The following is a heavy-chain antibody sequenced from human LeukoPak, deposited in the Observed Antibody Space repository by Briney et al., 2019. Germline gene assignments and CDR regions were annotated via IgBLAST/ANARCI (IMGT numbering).Heavy chain of an antibody. Sequence: SVKVSCKASGGTFSSYAISWVRQAPGQGLEWMGRIIPILGIANYAQKFQGRVTITADKSTSTAYMELSSLRSEDTAVYYCARDVTQKAGSSYFDYWGQGTLVTVSS. J-gene: IGHJ4*02. V-gene: IGHV1-69*04. CDR1: GGTFSSYA. CDR3: ARDVTQKAGSSYFDY. CDR2: IIPILGIA. D-gene: IGHD4-23*01.